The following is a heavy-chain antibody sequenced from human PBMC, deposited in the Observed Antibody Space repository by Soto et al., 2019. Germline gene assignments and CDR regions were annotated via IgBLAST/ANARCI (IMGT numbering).Heavy chain of an antibody. J-gene: IGHJ3*02. V-gene: IGHV3-23*01. CDR2: ISGSGGST. CDR1: GFTFSSYA. Sequence: PGVSLRLSCAASGFTFSSYAMSWVRQAPGKGLEWVSAISGSGGSTYYADSVKGRFTISRDNSKNTLYLQMNILRAEDTAVYYCAKHSHCDWLSIAGPSFEIWGQGTMVTV. CDR3: AKHSHCDWLSIAGPSFEI. D-gene: IGHD3-9*01.